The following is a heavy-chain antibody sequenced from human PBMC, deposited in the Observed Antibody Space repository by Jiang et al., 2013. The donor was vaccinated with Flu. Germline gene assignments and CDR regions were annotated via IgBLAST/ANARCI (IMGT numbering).Heavy chain of an antibody. J-gene: IGHJ1*01. CDR2: NHSGST. CDR3: ARGGLSSGSYSHVDFQH. V-gene: IGHV4-34*01. Sequence: NHSGSTNYNPSLKSRVTISVDTSKNQFSLKLSSVTAADTAVYYCARGGLSSGSYSHVDFQHWGQGTLVTVSS. D-gene: IGHD1-26*01.